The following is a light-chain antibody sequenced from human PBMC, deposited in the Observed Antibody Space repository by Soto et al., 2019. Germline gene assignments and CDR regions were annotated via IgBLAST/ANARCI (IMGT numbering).Light chain of an antibody. CDR1: SSDIGDYNY. J-gene: IGLJ1*01. Sequence: QSVLTQPASVSGSPGQSITISCVGTSSDIGDYNYVSWYQQHPGKVPKVIIYDVSNRPSGVSYRFSGTKSGNTASLTVSGLQAEDEADYYCCSYTRSGTLIFGTGTKV. CDR2: DVS. V-gene: IGLV2-14*01. CDR3: CSYTRSGTLI.